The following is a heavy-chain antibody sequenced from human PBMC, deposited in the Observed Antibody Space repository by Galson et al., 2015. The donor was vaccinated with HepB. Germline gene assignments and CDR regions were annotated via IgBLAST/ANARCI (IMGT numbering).Heavy chain of an antibody. J-gene: IGHJ4*02. CDR1: GLTFSSYG. V-gene: IGHV3-30*18. CDR2: ISYDGSNK. Sequence: SLRLSCAFSGLTFSSYGMHWGRQAPGKGLEWVAVISYDGSNKYYADSVKGRFTISRDNSKNTLYLQMNSLRAEDTAVYYCAKDQNVGILARNYFDYWGQGTLVTVSS. D-gene: IGHD1-26*01. CDR3: AKDQNVGILARNYFDY.